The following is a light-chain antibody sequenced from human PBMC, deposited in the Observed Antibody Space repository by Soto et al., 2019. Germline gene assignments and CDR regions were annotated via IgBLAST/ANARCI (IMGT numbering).Light chain of an antibody. CDR2: EVT. J-gene: IGLJ1*01. V-gene: IGLV2-14*01. Sequence: QSALTQPASVSGSPGQSIAISCTGTSGDVGGYDYVSWYQQHPDKAPKLMIYEVTKRPSWVSNRFSGSKSGNTASLTIPGLQPEDEAEYYCSSHTSGSTRVFGSGTKVTVL. CDR3: SSHTSGSTRV. CDR1: SGDVGGYDY.